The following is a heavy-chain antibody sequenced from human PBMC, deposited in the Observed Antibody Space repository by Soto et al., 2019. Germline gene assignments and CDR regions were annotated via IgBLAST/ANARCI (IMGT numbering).Heavy chain of an antibody. J-gene: IGHJ5*02. CDR1: GYTFTSYD. CDR3: ARERSAAGTGWFDP. V-gene: IGHV1-8*01. D-gene: IGHD6-13*01. Sequence: QVQLVQSGAEVKKPGASVKVSCKASGYTFTSYDINWVRQATGQGLEWMGWMNPNSGNTGYAQKFQGRVTXTRNTSISTAYMELSSLRSEGTAVYYCARERSAAGTGWFDPWGQGTLVTVSS. CDR2: MNPNSGNT.